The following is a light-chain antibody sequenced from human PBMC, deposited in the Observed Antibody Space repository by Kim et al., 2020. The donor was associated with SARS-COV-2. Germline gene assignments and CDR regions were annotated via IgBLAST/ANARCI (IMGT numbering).Light chain of an antibody. CDR3: ATWDKTLSGPV. CDR1: TANIGSYS. Sequence: GQTVSISCSGSTANIGSYSVNWYQHVPGMAPKLLIYGNDQRPSWVPDRFSGSKSGASASLAISGLQSEDEADYYCATWDKTLSGPVIGGGTQLTVL. CDR2: GND. V-gene: IGLV1-44*01. J-gene: IGLJ3*02.